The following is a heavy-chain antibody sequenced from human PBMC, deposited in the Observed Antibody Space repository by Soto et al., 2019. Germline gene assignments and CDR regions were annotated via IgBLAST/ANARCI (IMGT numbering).Heavy chain of an antibody. Sequence: GSLRLSCAASVFTFSNYDMDWVRQAPGKGLEWVSYISGNGLTIYYADSVKGRFTISRDNAKNSLYLQMNGLRDDDTGVYYCKRDAGRCCPDLIHFSYWGQGTLVTVSS. CDR3: KRDAGRCCPDLIHFSY. D-gene: IGHD3-10*01. V-gene: IGHV3-48*03. CDR2: ISGNGLTI. CDR1: VFTFSNYD. J-gene: IGHJ4*02.